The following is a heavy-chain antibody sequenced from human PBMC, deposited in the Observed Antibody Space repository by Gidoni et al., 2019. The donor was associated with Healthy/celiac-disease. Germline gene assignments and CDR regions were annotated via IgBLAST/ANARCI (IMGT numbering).Heavy chain of an antibody. J-gene: IGHJ6*03. CDR3: ARTRGVEVSSSWYMLSGEYYYYYMDV. Sequence: QVTLRESGPALVKPTQTLTLTCTFSGFSLSTSGMCVSWIRQPPGKALEWLALIDWDDDKYYSTSLKTRLTISKDTSKNQVVLTMTNMDPVDTATYYCARTRGVEVSSSWYMLSGEYYYYYMDVWGKGTTVTVSS. CDR2: IDWDDDK. D-gene: IGHD6-13*01. CDR1: GFSLSTSGMC. V-gene: IGHV2-70*01.